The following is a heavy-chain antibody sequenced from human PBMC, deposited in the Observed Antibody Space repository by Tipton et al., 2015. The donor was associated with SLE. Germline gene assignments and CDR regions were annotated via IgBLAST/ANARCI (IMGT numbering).Heavy chain of an antibody. Sequence: SLRLSCAGFGTYMIWIRQAPGKGLGWAAYISSSGSIYYADSVKGRFTMSKDYDKNSVDLQMNSLRVEDTAMYCCASDQRARGYFDLWGRGTLVTVSS. J-gene: IGHJ2*01. CDR2: ISSSGSI. CDR1: GTY. CDR3: ASDQRARGYFDL. V-gene: IGHV3-11*04.